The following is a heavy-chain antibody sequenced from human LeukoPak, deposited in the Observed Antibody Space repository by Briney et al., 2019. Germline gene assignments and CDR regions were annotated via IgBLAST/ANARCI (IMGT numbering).Heavy chain of an antibody. CDR2: IIPILGIA. Sequence: GASVKVSCKASGGTFSSYAISWVRQAPGQGPEWMGRIIPILGIANYAQKFQGRVTITADKSTSTAYMELSSLRSEDTAVYYCATINTVTSRGWSDVWGQGTTVTVSS. J-gene: IGHJ6*02. CDR3: ATINTVTSRGWSDV. D-gene: IGHD4-17*01. CDR1: GGTFSSYA. V-gene: IGHV1-69*04.